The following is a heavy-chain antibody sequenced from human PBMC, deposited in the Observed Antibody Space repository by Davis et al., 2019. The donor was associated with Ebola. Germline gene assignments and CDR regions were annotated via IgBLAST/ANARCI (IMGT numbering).Heavy chain of an antibody. Sequence: GESLKISCAASGFTFSDNYMTWIRQAPGKGLEWVAYISYSGATIYYADSVKGRFTISRDNAKNSLHLQMNSLRVEDTAMYYCVSLINWGKGDRVNVSS. J-gene: IGHJ4*02. V-gene: IGHV3-11*01. CDR1: GFTFSDNY. CDR2: ISYSGATI. CDR3: VSLIN.